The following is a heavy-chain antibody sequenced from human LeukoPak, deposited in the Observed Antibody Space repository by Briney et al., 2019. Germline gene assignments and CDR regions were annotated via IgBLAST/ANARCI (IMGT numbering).Heavy chain of an antibody. J-gene: IGHJ4*02. CDR2: IPSTGGTI. CDR1: GFTYRFPFSYYG. CDR3: AKLLYSSSCYFDY. V-gene: IGHV3-30*02. D-gene: IGHD6-13*01. Sequence: GGSLRLSCAASGFTYRFPFSYYGMQWVRQAPGKGLEWVAIIPSTGGTIYYADSVKGRFIISRDNSKNTLYLQMNSLRAEDTAVYYCAKLLYSSSCYFDYWGQGTLVTVSS.